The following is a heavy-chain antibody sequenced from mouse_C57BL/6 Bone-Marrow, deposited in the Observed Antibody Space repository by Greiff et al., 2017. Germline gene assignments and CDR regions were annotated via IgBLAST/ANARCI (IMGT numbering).Heavy chain of an antibody. Sequence: QVQLQQSGPELVKPGASVKISCKASGYTFTDYYINWVKQRPGQGLEWIGWIFPGSGSTYYNEKFKGKATFTVDKSSSTAYMLLRSLTSEDSAVYFCARDGETAQATPFAYWGQGTLVTVSA. V-gene: IGHV1-75*01. CDR3: ARDGETAQATPFAY. CDR1: GYTFTDYY. CDR2: IFPGSGST. J-gene: IGHJ3*01. D-gene: IGHD3-2*02.